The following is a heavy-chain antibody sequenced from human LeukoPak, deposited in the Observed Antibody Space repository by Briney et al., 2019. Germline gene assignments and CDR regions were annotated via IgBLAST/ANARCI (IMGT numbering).Heavy chain of an antibody. CDR3: AREDSSGYAIDY. CDR1: GYTFTSYY. CDR2: INPNSGGT. J-gene: IGHJ4*02. Sequence: ASVKVSCKASGYTFTSYYMHWVRQAPGQWLEWMGWINPNSGGTNYAQKFQGRVTMTRDTSISTAYMELSRLRSDDTAVYYCAREDSSGYAIDYWGQGTLVTVSS. D-gene: IGHD3-22*01. V-gene: IGHV1-2*02.